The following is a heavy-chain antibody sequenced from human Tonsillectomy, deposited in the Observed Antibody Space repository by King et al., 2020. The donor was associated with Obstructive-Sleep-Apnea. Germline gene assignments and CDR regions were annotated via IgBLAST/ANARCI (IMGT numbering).Heavy chain of an antibody. J-gene: IGHJ5*02. CDR1: GGSITSYY. D-gene: IGHD3-10*01. Sequence: VQLQESGPGLVKPSETLSLTCTVSGGSITSYYWSWIRQPPGKGLEWIGYIYYSGSTNYNPSLRSRVTISVDTSKNQCSLKLSSVTAADTAVYYCARSISSYGSGTVGFDPWGQGTLVTVSS. V-gene: IGHV4-59*01. CDR3: ARSISSYGSGTVGFDP. CDR2: IYYSGST.